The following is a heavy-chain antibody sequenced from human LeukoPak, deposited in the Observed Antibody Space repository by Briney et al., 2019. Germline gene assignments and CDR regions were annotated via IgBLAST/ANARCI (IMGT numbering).Heavy chain of an antibody. V-gene: IGHV5-51*01. CDR1: EDSFTSYW. D-gene: IGHD3-22*01. J-gene: IGHJ3*02. Sequence: GESLKISCKGSEDSFTSYWIAWVRQMPGGKGLEWMGIIYPGDSDTKYSPSFQGQVTISADKSISTAYLQWSSLRAPDTAMYYCTRQKYYYDSRGEIWGQGTMVTVSS. CDR3: TRQKYYYDSRGEI. CDR2: IYPGDSDT.